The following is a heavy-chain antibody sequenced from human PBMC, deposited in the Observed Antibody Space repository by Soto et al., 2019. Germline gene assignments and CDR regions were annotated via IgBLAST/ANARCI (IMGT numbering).Heavy chain of an antibody. D-gene: IGHD3-10*01. V-gene: IGHV3-53*01. CDR1: AFTVGNNY. CDR2: IYSTGTT. J-gene: IGHJ4*02. CDR3: AKDGRGSGSHYNSFGY. Sequence: EVQLVESGGGLIQPGGSLKLSCAASAFTVGNNYMSWVRQAPGKGLEWVSLIYSTGTTKYADSVKGRFTVSRDNAKNTLYLQMNSLRAEDTAVYYCAKDGRGSGSHYNSFGYWGQGTLVTVSS.